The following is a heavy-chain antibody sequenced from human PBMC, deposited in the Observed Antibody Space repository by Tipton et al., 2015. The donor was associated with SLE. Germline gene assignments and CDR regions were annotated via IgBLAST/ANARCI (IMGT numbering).Heavy chain of an antibody. V-gene: IGHV3-21*01. CDR2: ISSSSSYI. CDR3: ARDGRYSSGWYDY. Sequence: SLRLSCAASGFTFSSYSMNWVRQAPGKGLEWVSSISSSSSYIYYADSVKGRFTISRDNAKNSLYLQMNSLRAEDTAVYYCARDGRYSSGWYDYWGQGTLVTDSS. D-gene: IGHD6-19*01. J-gene: IGHJ4*02. CDR1: GFTFSSYS.